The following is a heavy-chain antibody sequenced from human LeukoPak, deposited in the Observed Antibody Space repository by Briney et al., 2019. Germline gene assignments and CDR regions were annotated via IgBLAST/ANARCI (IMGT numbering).Heavy chain of an antibody. D-gene: IGHD1-26*01. Sequence: GGSLRLSCATSGFAFSTYTTGWVRQAPGKGLEWVSSFSRGGGGAFYADSVKGRFTISRDNFKNTLCLQMNSLRVEDTAVYFCAKVQGDIDPFDFWGQGTMVTV. CDR3: AKVQGDIDPFDF. CDR2: FSRGGGGA. CDR1: GFAFSTYT. J-gene: IGHJ3*01. V-gene: IGHV3-23*01.